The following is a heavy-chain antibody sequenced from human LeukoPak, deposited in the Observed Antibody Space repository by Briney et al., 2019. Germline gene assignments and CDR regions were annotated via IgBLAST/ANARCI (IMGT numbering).Heavy chain of an antibody. D-gene: IGHD3-16*02. V-gene: IGHV4-34*01. J-gene: IGHJ5*02. CDR3: ARDAGHYDYVWGSYRWLNGFDP. CDR2: INLSGST. CDR1: GGSFSGYY. Sequence: SETLSLTCAVYGGSFSGYYWRWVRQPPGKGLEWIGEINLSGSTNYNPSLTSQVTISVATAKNQFSLKLSSVTAADTAVYYCARDAGHYDYVWGSYRWLNGFDPWGQGTLVTVSS.